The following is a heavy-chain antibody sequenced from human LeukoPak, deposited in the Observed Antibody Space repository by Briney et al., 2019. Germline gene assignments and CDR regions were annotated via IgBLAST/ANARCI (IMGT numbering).Heavy chain of an antibody. J-gene: IGHJ4*02. D-gene: IGHD1-1*01. CDR3: ARSQGLELDY. Sequence: PSEILSLTCTVSGGSISSSSYYWGWIRQPPGKGLEWIGSIYYSGSTYYNPSLKSRVTISVDRSKNQFSLKLSSVTAADTAVYYCARSQGLELDYWGQGTLVTVSS. V-gene: IGHV4-39*07. CDR1: GGSISSSSYY. CDR2: IYYSGST.